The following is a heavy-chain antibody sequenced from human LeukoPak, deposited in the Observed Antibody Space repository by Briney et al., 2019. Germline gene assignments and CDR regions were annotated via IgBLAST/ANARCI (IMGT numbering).Heavy chain of an antibody. V-gene: IGHV3-48*01. CDR3: ARGQLVRTSPFDY. CDR1: GFTFSSYS. CDR2: ISSSSSTI. D-gene: IGHD6-13*01. Sequence: GGSLRLSCAASGFTFSSYSMNWVRRAPGKGLEWVSYISSSSSTIYYADSVKGRFTISRDNAKNSLYLQMNSLRAEDTAVYYCARGQLVRTSPFDYWGQGTLVTVSS. J-gene: IGHJ4*02.